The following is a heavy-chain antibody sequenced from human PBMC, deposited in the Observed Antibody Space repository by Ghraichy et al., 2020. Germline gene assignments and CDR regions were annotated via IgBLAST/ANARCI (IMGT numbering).Heavy chain of an antibody. J-gene: IGHJ4*02. CDR3: ARPLYYYGLGSYLY. CDR2: INSDGSSA. D-gene: IGHD3-10*01. V-gene: IGHV3-74*01. Sequence: GGSLRLSSAASGFTFGSYWMHWVRQAPGKGLVWVARINSDGSSAVYADSVKGRFTISRDNAKNTLYLQMSSLRAEDAGVYYCARPLYYYGLGSYLYWGLGTLVTVSS. CDR1: GFTFGSYW.